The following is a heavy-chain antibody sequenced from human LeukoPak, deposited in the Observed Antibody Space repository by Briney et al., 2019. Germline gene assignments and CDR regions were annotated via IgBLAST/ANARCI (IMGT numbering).Heavy chain of an antibody. D-gene: IGHD3-10*01. CDR2: IDYDASKI. Sequence: GGSLRLSCAASGFIFKHYDMHWVRQAPGKGLEWVAFIDYDASKIYYPDSVKGRFTISRDNSINTLYLQMNSLRPEDTAVYYCAKEEGWGVNVFDYWGQGALVTVSS. J-gene: IGHJ4*02. CDR3: AKEEGWGVNVFDY. CDR1: GFIFKHYD. V-gene: IGHV3-30*02.